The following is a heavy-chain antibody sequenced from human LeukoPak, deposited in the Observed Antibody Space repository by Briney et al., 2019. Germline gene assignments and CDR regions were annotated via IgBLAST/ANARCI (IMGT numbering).Heavy chain of an antibody. V-gene: IGHV1-46*01. CDR3: ARDIANYYMDV. D-gene: IGHD1-26*01. J-gene: IGHJ6*03. CDR2: INPSGGST. Sequence: GASVKVSCKASGYTFTSYYMHWVRQAPGQGLEWMGIINPSGGSTSYAQKFQGRVTMTRDMSTSTVYMELSSLRSEDTAVYYCARDIANYYMDVWGKGTTVTVSS. CDR1: GYTFTSYY.